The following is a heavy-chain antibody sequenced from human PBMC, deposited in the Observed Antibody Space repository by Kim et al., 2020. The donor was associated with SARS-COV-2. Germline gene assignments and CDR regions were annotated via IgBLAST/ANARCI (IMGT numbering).Heavy chain of an antibody. J-gene: IGHJ5*02. V-gene: IGHV6-1*01. CDR1: GDSVSSNSAA. CDR2: TYYRSKWYN. D-gene: IGHD6-19*01. CDR3: ARIDSSGWIFFSWFDP. Sequence: SQTLSLTCAISGDSVSSNSAAWNWIRQSPSRGLEWLGRTYYRSKWYNDYAVSVKSRITINPDTSKNQFSLQLNSVTPEDTAVYYCARIDSSGWIFFSWFDPWGQGTLVTVSS.